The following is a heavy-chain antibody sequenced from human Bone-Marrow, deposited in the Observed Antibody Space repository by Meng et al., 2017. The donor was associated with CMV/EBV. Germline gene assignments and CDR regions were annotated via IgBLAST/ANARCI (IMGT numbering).Heavy chain of an antibody. J-gene: IGHJ4*02. CDR3: AREEIGDIVLLGGYSRPDQ. CDR2: INGDGSYI. V-gene: IGHV3-74*01. Sequence: GGSLRLSCAASGFTFSNYWMQWVRQGPGKGLGWVSQINGDGSYIRYADSVKGRFTISRDNAKNTLYLQMNSLRAEDTAMYYCAREEIGDIVLLGGYSRPDQWGQGTLVTGSS. D-gene: IGHD2-8*01. CDR1: GFTFSNYW.